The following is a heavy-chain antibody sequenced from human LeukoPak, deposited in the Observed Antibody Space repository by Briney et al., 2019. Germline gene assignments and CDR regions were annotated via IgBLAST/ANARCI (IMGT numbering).Heavy chain of an antibody. CDR2: INPSGGST. CDR1: GYTFTSYY. J-gene: IGHJ4*02. V-gene: IGHV1-46*01. CDR3: ARRGGYCSSTSCYYDY. Sequence: EASVKVSCKASGYTFTSYYMHWVRQAPGQGLEWTGIINPSGGSTSYAQKFQGRVTMTRDTSTSTVYMELSSLRSEDTAVYYCARRGGYCSSTSCYYDYWGQGTLVTVSS. D-gene: IGHD2-2*03.